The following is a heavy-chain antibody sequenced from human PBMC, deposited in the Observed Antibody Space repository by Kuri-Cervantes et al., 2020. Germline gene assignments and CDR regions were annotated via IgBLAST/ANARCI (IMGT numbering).Heavy chain of an antibody. D-gene: IGHD3-10*01. CDR1: GFTSSSYW. V-gene: IGHV3-74*01. Sequence: GGSLRLSCAASGFTSSSYWMHWVRQAPGKGLVWVSRINSDGSSTSYADSVKGRFTISRDNAKNTLYLQMNSLRAEDTAVYYCAKDGGWNYYGSGSLSDYWGQGTLVTVSS. CDR3: AKDGGWNYYGSGSLSDY. J-gene: IGHJ4*02. CDR2: INSDGSST.